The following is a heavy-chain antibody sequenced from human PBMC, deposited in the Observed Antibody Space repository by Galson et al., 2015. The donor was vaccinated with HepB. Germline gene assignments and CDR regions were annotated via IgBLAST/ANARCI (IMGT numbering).Heavy chain of an antibody. CDR2: ITDKGDTT. Sequence: SLRLSCAASGFTFRSLAMGWVRQAPGKGLEWVSAITDKGDTTYYADSVKGRFTISRDNARNTLHLQMNGLRGEDTAMYYCARDGRGHSSRFYFDTWGQGTLVTVSS. CDR3: ARDGRGHSSRFYFDT. D-gene: IGHD1-26*01. CDR1: GFTFRSLA. J-gene: IGHJ4*02. V-gene: IGHV3-23*01.